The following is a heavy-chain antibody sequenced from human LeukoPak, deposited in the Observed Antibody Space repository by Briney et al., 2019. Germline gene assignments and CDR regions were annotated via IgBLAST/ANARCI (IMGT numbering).Heavy chain of an antibody. CDR1: GFTFGDYA. CDR2: IRSKAYGGTT. J-gene: IGHJ4*02. D-gene: IGHD1-1*01. CDR3: TRGLAQLELDGFDY. V-gene: IGHV3-49*03. Sequence: GRSLRLSCTASGFTFGDYAMSWFRQAPGKGLEWVGFIRSKAYGGTTEYAASVKGRFTISRDDSKSIDYLKMNSLKTEDTAVYYCTRGLAQLELDGFDYWGQGTLVTVSS.